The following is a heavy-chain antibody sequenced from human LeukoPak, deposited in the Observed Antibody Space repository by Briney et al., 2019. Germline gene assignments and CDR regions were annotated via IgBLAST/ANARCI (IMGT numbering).Heavy chain of an antibody. CDR2: IYYSGST. CDR3: ARGGNSGPYNWFDP. Sequence: SETLSLTCSVSGDSISLSFYYWGWIRQPPGKGLEWIGSIYYSGSTYYNPSLKSRVTISVDTSKNQFSLKLSSVTAADTAVYYCARGGNSGPYNWFDPWGQGTLVTVSS. J-gene: IGHJ5*02. D-gene: IGHD4-23*01. V-gene: IGHV4-39*01. CDR1: GDSISLSFYY.